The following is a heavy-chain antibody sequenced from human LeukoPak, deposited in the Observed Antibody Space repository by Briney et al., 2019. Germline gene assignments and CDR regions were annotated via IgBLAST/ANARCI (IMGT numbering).Heavy chain of an antibody. CDR2: IRSKAYGDTT. V-gene: IGHV3-49*04. J-gene: IGHJ4*02. CDR1: GINFGDYA. D-gene: IGHD3-22*01. CDR3: IANYYDSSGYPIAYYFDY. Sequence: GGSLRLSCTASGINFGDYAISWVRQAPGKGLEWVGFIRSKAYGDTTEYAASVKGRFTISRDDSKSMAYLQMNSLKTEDTAVYYCIANYYDSSGYPIAYYFDYWGQGTLATVSS.